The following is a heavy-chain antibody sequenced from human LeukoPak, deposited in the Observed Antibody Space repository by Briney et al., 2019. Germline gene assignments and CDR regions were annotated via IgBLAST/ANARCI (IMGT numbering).Heavy chain of an antibody. CDR3: AKDGGYDFWSGSPFDY. D-gene: IGHD3-3*01. Sequence: GGSLRLSCAASGFTFSSYAMSWVRQAPEKGLEWVSAISGSGGSTYYADSVKGRFTISRDNSKNTLYLQMNSLRAEDTAVYYCAKDGGYDFWSGSPFDYWGQGTLVTVSS. V-gene: IGHV3-23*01. CDR2: ISGSGGST. CDR1: GFTFSSYA. J-gene: IGHJ4*02.